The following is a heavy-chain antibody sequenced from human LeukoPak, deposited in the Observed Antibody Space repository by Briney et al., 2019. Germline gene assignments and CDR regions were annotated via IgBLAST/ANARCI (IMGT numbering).Heavy chain of an antibody. CDR2: ISGSGGST. Sequence: GGSLRLSCAASGFTFSSYAMSWVRQAPGKGLEWVSGISGSGGSTYYADSVKGRFTISRDNSKNTLYLQVNSLNAEDTAVYYCAKDDGVLWDNSGFDIWGQGTMVTVSS. J-gene: IGHJ3*02. CDR3: AKDDGVLWDNSGFDI. D-gene: IGHD6-25*01. CDR1: GFTFSSYA. V-gene: IGHV3-23*01.